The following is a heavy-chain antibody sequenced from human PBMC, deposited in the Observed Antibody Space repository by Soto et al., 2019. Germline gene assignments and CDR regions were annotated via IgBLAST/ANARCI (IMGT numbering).Heavy chain of an antibody. D-gene: IGHD3-3*01. CDR1: GFTFSSYS. J-gene: IGHJ6*02. V-gene: IGHV3-21*01. Sequence: GGSLRLSCAASGFTFSSYSMNWVRQAPGKGLEWVSSISSSSSYIYYADSVKGRFTISRDNAKNSRYLQMNSLRAEDTAVYYCARGRYDFWSGYYIYGMDVWGQGTTVTVSS. CDR3: ARGRYDFWSGYYIYGMDV. CDR2: ISSSSSYI.